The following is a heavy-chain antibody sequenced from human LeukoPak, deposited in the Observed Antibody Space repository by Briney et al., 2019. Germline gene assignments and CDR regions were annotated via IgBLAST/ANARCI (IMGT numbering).Heavy chain of an antibody. J-gene: IGHJ4*02. CDR1: GGSISSYY. D-gene: IGHD4-23*01. V-gene: IGHV4-59*12. CDR3: ARGVTPPHYYFDY. Sequence: SETLSLTCTVSGGSISSYYWSWIRQPPGKGLEWIGYIYYSGSTNYNPPLKSRVTISVDTSKNQFSLKLSSVTAADTAVYYCARGVTPPHYYFDYWGQGTLVTVSS. CDR2: IYYSGST.